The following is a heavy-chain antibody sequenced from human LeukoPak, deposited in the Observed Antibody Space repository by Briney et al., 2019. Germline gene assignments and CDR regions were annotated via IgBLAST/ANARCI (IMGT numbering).Heavy chain of an antibody. D-gene: IGHD2-15*01. CDR1: EYTFTGHL. CDR3: ARDSGYCSGGSCTDFDY. V-gene: IGHV7-4-1*02. J-gene: IGHJ4*02. Sequence: ASVKVSCKASEYTFTGHLMHWVRQAPGQGLEWMGWINTNTGNPTYAQGFTGRFVFSLDTSVSTAYLQISSLKAEDTAVYYCARDSGYCSGGSCTDFDYWGQGTLVTVSS. CDR2: INTNTGNP.